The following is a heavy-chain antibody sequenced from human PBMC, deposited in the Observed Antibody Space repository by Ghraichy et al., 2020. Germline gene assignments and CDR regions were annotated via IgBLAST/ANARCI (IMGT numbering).Heavy chain of an antibody. D-gene: IGHD6-13*01. V-gene: IGHV3-48*04. Sequence: GGSLRLSCAASGFTFSSYSMNWVRQAPGKRLEWVSYISSSSSTIYYADSVKGRFTISRDNAKNSLYLQMNSLRAEDTAVYYCAKLTTTHSSSWYLDYYYYMDVWGKGTTVTVSS. CDR3: AKLTTTHSSSWYLDYYYYMDV. CDR1: GFTFSSYS. J-gene: IGHJ6*03. CDR2: ISSSSSTI.